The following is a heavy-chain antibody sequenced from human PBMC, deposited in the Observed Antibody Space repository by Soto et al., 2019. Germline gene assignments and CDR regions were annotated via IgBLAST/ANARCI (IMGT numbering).Heavy chain of an antibody. V-gene: IGHV4-31*03. D-gene: IGHD6-13*01. CDR1: GGSISSGGYY. CDR3: VRSIAAALVPMGAFDI. CDR2: IYYSGST. J-gene: IGHJ3*02. Sequence: QVQLQESGPGLVKPSQTLSLTCTVSGGSISSGGYYWSWIRQHPGKGLEWIGYIYYSGSTYYNPSLKSRVTISVDTSKNQFSLKLSSVTAADTAVYYCVRSIAAALVPMGAFDIWGQGTMVTVSS.